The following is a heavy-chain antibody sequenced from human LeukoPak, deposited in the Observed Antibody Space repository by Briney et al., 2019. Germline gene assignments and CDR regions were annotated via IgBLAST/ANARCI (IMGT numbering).Heavy chain of an antibody. CDR1: EFSLSNARMS. D-gene: IGHD3-9*01. Sequence: SGPTLVNPRETLTRTYTVSEFSLSNARMSVSWIRQSPGKALEWLAHIFSNDETSYNTSLKCRLTISTDTSKSQMVLSMTNMDPVDTATYYCARKGDIGPYFDYWGQGTLVTVSS. V-gene: IGHV2-26*01. CDR3: ARKGDIGPYFDY. CDR2: IFSNDET. J-gene: IGHJ4*02.